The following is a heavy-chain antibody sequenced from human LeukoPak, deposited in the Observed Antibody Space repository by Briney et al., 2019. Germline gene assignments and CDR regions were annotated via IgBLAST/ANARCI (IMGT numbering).Heavy chain of an antibody. V-gene: IGHV1-2*02. CDR3: ARDSGEKQWLVPDY. Sequence: GASVKVSFTASGYTFTVYYMHWVRQAPGQGLEGMGWINPNSGGTNYAQKFQGRVTMTRDTSISTAYMELSRLRSDDTAVYYCARDSGEKQWLVPDYWGQGTLVTVSS. CDR2: INPNSGGT. J-gene: IGHJ4*02. CDR1: GYTFTVYY. D-gene: IGHD6-19*01.